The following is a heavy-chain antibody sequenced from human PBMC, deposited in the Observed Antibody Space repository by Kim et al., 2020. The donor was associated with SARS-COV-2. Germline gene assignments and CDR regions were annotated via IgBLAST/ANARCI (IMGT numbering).Heavy chain of an antibody. D-gene: IGHD3-9*01. Sequence: SVKVSCKASGGTFSSYAISWVRQAPGQGLEWMGGIIPIFGTANYAQKFQGRVTITADESTSTAYMELSSLRSEDTAVYYCARDTRGVLRYFYYYYGMDVWGQGTTVTVSS. CDR3: ARDTRGVLRYFYYYYGMDV. V-gene: IGHV1-69*13. CDR1: GGTFSSYA. CDR2: IIPIFGTA. J-gene: IGHJ6*02.